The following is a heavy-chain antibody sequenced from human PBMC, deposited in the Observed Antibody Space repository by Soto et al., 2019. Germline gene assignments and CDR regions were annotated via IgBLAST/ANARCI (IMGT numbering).Heavy chain of an antibody. J-gene: IGHJ6*02. V-gene: IGHV3-23*01. CDR3: AKDLAAALTYYYYGMDV. Sequence: EVQLLESGGGLVQPGGSLRLSCAASGFTFSSYAMSWVRQAPGKGLEWVSAISGSGGSTYYADSVKGRFTISRDNYKNTLYLQMNSLRAEDTAVYYCAKDLAAALTYYYYGMDVWGQGTTVTVSS. D-gene: IGHD6-13*01. CDR1: GFTFSSYA. CDR2: ISGSGGST.